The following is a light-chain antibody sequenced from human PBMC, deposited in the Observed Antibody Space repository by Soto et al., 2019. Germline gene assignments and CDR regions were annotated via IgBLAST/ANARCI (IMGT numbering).Light chain of an antibody. V-gene: IGLV2-14*01. CDR3: SSYTAYTTLWV. CDR1: DSDIGNYNY. J-gene: IGLJ3*02. CDR2: GVS. Sequence: QSALTQPASVSGSPGQSITISCTGTDSDIGNYNYVSWYQQHPGKPPKLMIYGVSNRPSGVSNRFSGSKSGNAASLTISGLQAEDEADYYCSSYTAYTTLWVFGGGTKLTVL.